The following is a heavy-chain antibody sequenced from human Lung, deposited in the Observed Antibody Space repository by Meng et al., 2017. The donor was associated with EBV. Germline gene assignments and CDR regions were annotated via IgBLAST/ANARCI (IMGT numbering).Heavy chain of an antibody. CDR2: IYYSGST. V-gene: IGHV4-31*01. CDR3: ARAVDTGYFDY. D-gene: IGHD5-18*01. CDR1: GGSISSGGHY. J-gene: IGHJ4*02. Sequence: GPLHASGTELVNHSQTLSLTCTVSGGSISSGGHYWSWIRQHPGKSLEWIGYIYYSGSTYYNPSLKSLVSISVDTSNNQFSLKLSSVTAADTAVYYCARAVDTGYFDYWGQGTLVTVSS.